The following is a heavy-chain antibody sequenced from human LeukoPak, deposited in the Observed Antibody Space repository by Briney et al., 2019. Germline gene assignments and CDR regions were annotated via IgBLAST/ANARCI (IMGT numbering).Heavy chain of an antibody. Sequence: ASVKVSCKASNYTFTSHDISWVRQATRQGLEWMGWMNPNSGNTGYAQKFQGRVTMTRNTSISTAYMELSSLRSEDTAVYYCARGARPPRHSSGWYGGSSSNWFDPWGQGTLVTVSS. V-gene: IGHV1-8*01. CDR1: NYTFTSHD. CDR2: MNPNSGNT. D-gene: IGHD6-19*01. J-gene: IGHJ5*02. CDR3: ARGARPPRHSSGWYGGSSSNWFDP.